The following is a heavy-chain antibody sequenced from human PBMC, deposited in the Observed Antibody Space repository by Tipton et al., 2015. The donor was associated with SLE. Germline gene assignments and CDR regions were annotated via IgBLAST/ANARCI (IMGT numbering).Heavy chain of an antibody. CDR3: ARDGPQLLDY. J-gene: IGHJ4*02. D-gene: IGHD2-2*01. CDR2: INSDGSST. Sequence: SLRLSCAASGFTFSSYCMHWVRQAPGKGLVWVSGINSDGSSTSYADSVKGRFTISRDNAKNTLYLQMNSLRAEDTAVYYCARDGPQLLDYWGQGTLVTVSS. V-gene: IGHV3-74*01. CDR1: GFTFSSYC.